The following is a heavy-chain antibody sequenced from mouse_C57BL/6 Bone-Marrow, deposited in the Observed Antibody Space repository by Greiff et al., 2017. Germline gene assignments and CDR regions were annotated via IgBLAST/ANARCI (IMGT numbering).Heavy chain of an antibody. V-gene: IGHV1-55*01. CDR2: IYPGSGST. D-gene: IGHD2-2*01. CDR3: ARGTTMVTTKGYYYAMDY. CDR1: GYTFTSYW. Sequence: VQLQQPGAELVKPGASVKMSCKASGYTFTSYWITWVKPRPGQGLEWIGDIYPGSGSTNYNEKFKSKATLTVDTSSSTAYMQLSSLTSEDSAVYYCARGTTMVTTKGYYYAMDYWGQGTSVTVSS. J-gene: IGHJ4*01.